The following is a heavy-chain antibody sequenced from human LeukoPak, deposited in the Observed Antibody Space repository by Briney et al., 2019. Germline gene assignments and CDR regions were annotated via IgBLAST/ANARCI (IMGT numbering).Heavy chain of an antibody. CDR1: GFTFSSYA. V-gene: IGHV3-23*01. D-gene: IGHD6-13*01. Sequence: GGSLRLSCAASGFTFSSYAMSWVRQAPGKGLEWVSAISGSGGSTYYAASVKGRFTISRDNSKNTLYLQMNSLRAEDTAVYYCAKDMGGSSSWYFDYWGQGTLVTVSS. J-gene: IGHJ4*02. CDR2: ISGSGGST. CDR3: AKDMGGSSSWYFDY.